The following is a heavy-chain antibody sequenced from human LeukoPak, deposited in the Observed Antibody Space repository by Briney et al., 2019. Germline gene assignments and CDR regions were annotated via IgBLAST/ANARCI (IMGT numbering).Heavy chain of an antibody. CDR3: ARDGRGYKSGNGEY. D-gene: IGHD5-18*01. Sequence: ASVKVSCKASGYTFTSYGISWVRQAPGQGLEWLGWISGYNGDTNYGQILQGRLTMTTDTSTNTAYMELRSLTSDDTAVYYCARDGRGYKSGNGEYWGQGTLVTVSS. J-gene: IGHJ4*02. V-gene: IGHV1-18*01. CDR2: ISGYNGDT. CDR1: GYTFTSYG.